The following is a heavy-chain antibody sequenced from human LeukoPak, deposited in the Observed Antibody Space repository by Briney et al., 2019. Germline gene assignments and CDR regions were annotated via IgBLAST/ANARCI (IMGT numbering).Heavy chain of an antibody. D-gene: IGHD3-3*01. V-gene: IGHV4-61*02. CDR1: GGSINSENYY. CDR2: IYASGTT. J-gene: IGHJ5*02. Sequence: SETLSLTCTVSGGSINSENYYWSWIRQPAGKGLEWIGRIYASGTTNSNPSLKSRVTISVDTSKNQFSLKLSSVTAADTAVYYCANTYYDFWSGYYTAWGQGTLVTVSS. CDR3: ANTYYDFWSGYYTA.